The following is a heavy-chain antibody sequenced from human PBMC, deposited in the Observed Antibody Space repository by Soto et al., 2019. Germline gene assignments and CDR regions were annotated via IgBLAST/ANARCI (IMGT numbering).Heavy chain of an antibody. J-gene: IGHJ4*02. CDR3: ASSTTFDWLLFDC. CDR2: VFHSGTT. V-gene: IGHV4-4*02. D-gene: IGHD3-9*01. CDR1: GGSISRSNW. Sequence: QVQLQESGPGLVKPSGTLSLTCAVSGGSISRSNWWTWVRQPPGKGLEWIGEVFHSGTTNYSPSLKSRVAIAVDKSKNQFSLKLNSLTAADTAVYYCASSTTFDWLLFDCWGQGTLVAVSS.